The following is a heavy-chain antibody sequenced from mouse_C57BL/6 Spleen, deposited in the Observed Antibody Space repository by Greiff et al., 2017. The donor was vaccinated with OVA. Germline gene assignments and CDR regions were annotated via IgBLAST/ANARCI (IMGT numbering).Heavy chain of an antibody. V-gene: IGHV1-52*01. J-gene: IGHJ2*01. CDR3: ARSTVVSYFDY. D-gene: IGHD1-1*01. CDR1: GYTFTSYW. CDR2: IDPSDSET. Sequence: QVQLLQPGAELVRPGSSVKLSCKASGYTFTSYWMHWVKQRPIQGLEWIGNIDPSDSETHYNQKFKDKATLTVDKSSSTAYMQLSSLTSEDSAVYYCARSTVVSYFDYWGQGTTLTVSS.